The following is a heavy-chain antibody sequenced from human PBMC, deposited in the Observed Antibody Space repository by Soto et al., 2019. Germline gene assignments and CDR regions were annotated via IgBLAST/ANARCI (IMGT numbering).Heavy chain of an antibody. CDR1: GFSFSDYY. D-gene: IGHD4-4*01. J-gene: IGHJ4*02. Sequence: PGGSLRLSCAASGFSFSDYYMTWIRQAPGQGLEWVSYISSRSGTIFYADSVKGRFTLSRDNSKNSMYLQMNSLRAEDTAVYYCAREFTTVTPDYWGQGTLVTVSS. V-gene: IGHV3-11*04. CDR3: AREFTTVTPDY. CDR2: ISSRSGTI.